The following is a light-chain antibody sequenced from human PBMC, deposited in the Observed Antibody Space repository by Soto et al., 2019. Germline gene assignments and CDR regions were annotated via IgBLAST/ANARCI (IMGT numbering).Light chain of an antibody. V-gene: IGKV1-33*01. J-gene: IGKJ3*01. CDR3: QQYDHLP. Sequence: DIQMTQSPSSLSASVGDRVTITCQASQDISNYLNWYQQKPGKAPKLLIYEASNLETGVPSRFSGSGSGTDFTFAISRLQPEDIATYYCQQYDHLPFGPGTKVDIK. CDR2: EAS. CDR1: QDISNY.